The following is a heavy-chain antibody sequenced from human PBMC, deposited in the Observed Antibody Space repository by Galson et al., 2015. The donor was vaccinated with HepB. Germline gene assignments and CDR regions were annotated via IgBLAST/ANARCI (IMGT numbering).Heavy chain of an antibody. Sequence: SLRLSCAASGFAFSSYSMTWVRQTPGKGLEWVSSITSGSSDIYYADSVRGRFTISRDNAENSLYLQMNSLRAEDTAVYYCARGIIPAALRVQFDYWGQGTLVTVSS. D-gene: IGHD2-2*01. J-gene: IGHJ4*02. CDR3: ARGIIPAALRVQFDY. V-gene: IGHV3-21*01. CDR2: ITSGSSDI. CDR1: GFAFSSYS.